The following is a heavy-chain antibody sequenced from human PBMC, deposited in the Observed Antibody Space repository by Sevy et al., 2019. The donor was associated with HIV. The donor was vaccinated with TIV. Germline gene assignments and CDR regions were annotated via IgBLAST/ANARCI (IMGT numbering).Heavy chain of an antibody. CDR3: ARDFWSGYYPGWFDP. Sequence: ETLSLTCTVSGGSISSYYWSWIRQPPGKGLEWIGYIYYSGSTNYNPSLKSRVTISVDTSKNQFSLKLSSVTAADTAVYYCARDFWSGYYPGWFDPWGQGTLVTVSS. V-gene: IGHV4-59*01. J-gene: IGHJ5*02. D-gene: IGHD3-3*01. CDR1: GGSISSYY. CDR2: IYYSGST.